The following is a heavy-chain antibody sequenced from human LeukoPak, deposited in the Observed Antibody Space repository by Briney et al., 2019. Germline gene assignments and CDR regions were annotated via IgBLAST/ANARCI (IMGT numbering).Heavy chain of an antibody. Sequence: GGSLRLSCAASTFTVSTNYMTWVRQAPGKGLEWVSSISSSSSYKFYADSVKGRFTISRDNAKNSVYLQMNSLRVEDTAVYYCGRWIHDQSNYLDYWGQGTLVTVSS. J-gene: IGHJ4*02. V-gene: IGHV3-21*01. D-gene: IGHD2-2*01. CDR1: TFTVSTNY. CDR2: ISSSSSYK. CDR3: GRWIHDQSNYLDY.